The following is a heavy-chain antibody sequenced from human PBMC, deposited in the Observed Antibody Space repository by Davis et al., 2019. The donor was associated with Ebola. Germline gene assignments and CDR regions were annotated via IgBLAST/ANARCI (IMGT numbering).Heavy chain of an antibody. V-gene: IGHV3-21*01. Sequence: GESLKISCAASGFTFSSYSMNWVRQAPGKGLEWVSSISSSSSYIYYADSVKGRFTISRDNAKNSLYLQMNSLRAEDTAVYYCARDKFGYGDYEGFFDYWGQGTLVTVSS. D-gene: IGHD4-17*01. CDR3: ARDKFGYGDYEGFFDY. CDR2: ISSSSSYI. CDR1: GFTFSSYS. J-gene: IGHJ4*02.